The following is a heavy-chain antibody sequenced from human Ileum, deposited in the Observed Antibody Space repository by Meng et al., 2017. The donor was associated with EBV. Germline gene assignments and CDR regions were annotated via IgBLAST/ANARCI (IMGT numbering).Heavy chain of an antibody. J-gene: IGHJ4*02. Sequence: GHLQQSGAGLVKPSETLSLTFTVSGGSVSSAHSFWTWIRQPPGKGLEWIGYMSYSGSTNYSPPLESRVTISVDTSKNQFSLKLSSVTAADTAVYYCAGDPHSGSPHWGQGTLVTVSS. CDR2: MSYSGST. CDR1: GGSVSSAHSF. V-gene: IGHV4-61*01. D-gene: IGHD1-26*01. CDR3: AGDPHSGSPH.